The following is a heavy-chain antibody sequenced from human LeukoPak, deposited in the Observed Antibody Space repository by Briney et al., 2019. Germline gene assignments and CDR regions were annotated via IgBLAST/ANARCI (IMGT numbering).Heavy chain of an antibody. D-gene: IGHD3-22*01. V-gene: IGHV1-69*13. Sequence: SVKVSCTASGGTFSSYAISWVRQAPGQGLEWVGGIIPIFGTANYAQKFQGRVTITADESTSTAYMELSSLRSEDTAVYYCARVGYYYDSSGYDYYGMDVWGQGTTVTVSS. CDR3: ARVGYYYDSSGYDYYGMDV. J-gene: IGHJ6*02. CDR2: IIPIFGTA. CDR1: GGTFSSYA.